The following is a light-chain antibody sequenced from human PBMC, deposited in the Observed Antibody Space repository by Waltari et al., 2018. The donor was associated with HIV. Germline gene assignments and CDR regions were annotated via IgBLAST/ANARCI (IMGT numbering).Light chain of an antibody. J-gene: IGLJ3*02. CDR1: SSDVGAYNY. V-gene: IGLV2-11*01. CDR2: DVN. CDR3: CSYAGSYTWV. Sequence: QSALTQSRSVSGSPGQSVTISCTRTSSDVGAYNYISWYQQHPGKVPKLMIYDVNKRPSGVPDRFSGSKSANTASLTISGLQAEDEADYYCCSYAGSYTWVFGGGTKLTVL.